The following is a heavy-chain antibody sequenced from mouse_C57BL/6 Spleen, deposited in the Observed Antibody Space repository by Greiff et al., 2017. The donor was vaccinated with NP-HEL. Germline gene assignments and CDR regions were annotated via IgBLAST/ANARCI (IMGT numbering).Heavy chain of an antibody. CDR2: IDPSDSET. Sequence: VQLKQPGAELVRPGSSVKLSCKASGYTFTSYWMHWVKQRPIQGLEWIGNIDPSDSETHYNQKFKDKATLTVDKSSSTAYMQLSSLTSEDSAVYYCARRGYGSSYYAMDYWGQGTSVTVSS. CDR1: GYTFTSYW. J-gene: IGHJ4*01. D-gene: IGHD1-1*01. CDR3: ARRGYGSSYYAMDY. V-gene: IGHV1-52*01.